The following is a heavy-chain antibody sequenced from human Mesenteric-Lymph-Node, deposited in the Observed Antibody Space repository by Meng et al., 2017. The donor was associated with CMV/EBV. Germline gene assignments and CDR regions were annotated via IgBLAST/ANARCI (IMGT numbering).Heavy chain of an antibody. CDR1: GGTFSTHS. Sequence: ASVKVSCKASGGTFSTHSISWVRQAPGQGLEWMGWINPNSGGTNYAQKFQGRVTMTRDTSISTAYMELSRLRSDDTAVYYCARAPRGGYNDYWGQGTLVTVSS. CDR2: INPNSGGT. CDR3: ARAPRGGYNDY. J-gene: IGHJ4*02. V-gene: IGHV1-2*02. D-gene: IGHD5-24*01.